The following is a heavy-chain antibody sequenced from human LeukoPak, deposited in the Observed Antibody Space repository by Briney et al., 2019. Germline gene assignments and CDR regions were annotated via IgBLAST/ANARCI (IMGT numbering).Heavy chain of an antibody. V-gene: IGHV4-39*01. D-gene: IGHD4-17*01. Sequence: SETLSLTCTVSGGSISSYYWSWIRQPPGKGLEWIGSIYSSGSTYYNPSLKSRVTISVDTSKNQFSLKLTPVTAADTAVYYCARHYGPWGQGTLVTVSS. CDR2: IYSSGST. CDR1: GGSISSYY. CDR3: ARHYGP. J-gene: IGHJ5*02.